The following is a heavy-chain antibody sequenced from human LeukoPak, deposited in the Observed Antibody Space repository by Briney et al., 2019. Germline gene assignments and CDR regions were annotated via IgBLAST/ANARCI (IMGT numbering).Heavy chain of an antibody. J-gene: IGHJ6*02. CDR2: ISSKANSYVT. Sequence: GGSLKLSCTASGFTFSGSAMHWVRQASGKGLEWVGRISSKANSYVTVYAASVNGRFTISRDDSKNTAYLQMNTLKTEDTAIYYCTRHSDKYCSGAGCYVYNFYGLDVWGQGTTVTVSS. D-gene: IGHD2-15*01. CDR3: TRHSDKYCSGAGCYVYNFYGLDV. V-gene: IGHV3-73*01. CDR1: GFTFSGSA.